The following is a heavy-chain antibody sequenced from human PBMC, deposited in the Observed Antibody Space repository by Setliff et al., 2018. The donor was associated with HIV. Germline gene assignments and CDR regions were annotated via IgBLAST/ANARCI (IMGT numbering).Heavy chain of an antibody. Sequence: KASETLSLTCDVSGYSINNIHYWGWIRQPPGKGLECLGNIYDGGTTYHNPSLKGRVTISIDTSKAQFSLKLIPVTAADTAVYYCVRRDVSFLFGQFDSWGQGILVTVSS. CDR1: GYSINNIHY. V-gene: IGHV4-38-2*01. CDR3: VRRDVSFLFGQFDS. D-gene: IGHD3-10*02. CDR2: IYDGGTT. J-gene: IGHJ4*02.